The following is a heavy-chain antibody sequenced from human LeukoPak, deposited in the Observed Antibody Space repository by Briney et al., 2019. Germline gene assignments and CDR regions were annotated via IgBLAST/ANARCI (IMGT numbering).Heavy chain of an antibody. J-gene: IGHJ4*02. CDR1: GYTFTGYY. V-gene: IGHV1-2*02. Sequence: ASVKVTCKASGYTFTGYYMHWVGQAPGQGLEWMGWINPNSGGTNYAQKFQGRVTITRNTSISTAYMELSSLRSEDTAVYYCARRPYRGYEIDYWGQGTLVTVSS. CDR2: INPNSGGT. CDR3: ARRPYRGYEIDY. D-gene: IGHD5-12*01.